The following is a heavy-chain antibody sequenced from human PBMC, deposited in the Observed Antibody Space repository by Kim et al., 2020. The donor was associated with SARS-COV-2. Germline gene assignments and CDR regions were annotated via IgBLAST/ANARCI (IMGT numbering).Heavy chain of an antibody. CDR2: INEDGSVK. CDR1: GFRISAHY. J-gene: IGHJ4*02. Sequence: GGSLRLSCAASGFRISAHYMGWVRQAPGKGLEWVANINEDGSVKDYVDSVKGRFTISRDNAENSLYLQMSNLRVEDTALYHCAKGFHISGGGAYWGQGTLLTVSS. V-gene: IGHV3-7*03. D-gene: IGHD1-26*01. CDR3: AKGFHISGGGAY.